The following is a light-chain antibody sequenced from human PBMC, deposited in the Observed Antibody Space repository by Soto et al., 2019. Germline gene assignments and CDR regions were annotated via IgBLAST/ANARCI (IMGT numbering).Light chain of an antibody. V-gene: IGKV3D-20*02. CDR2: DAS. J-gene: IGKJ4*01. CDR3: QEGTYWPA. CDR1: QSVSSRF. Sequence: EIVMTQSPATLSVSPGERATLSCRASQSVSSRFLAWYQQKPGQAPRLLIYDASVRATGIPARFSGSGSGTDFTLTISSLEPEEFAVYYCQEGTYWPAFGGGTKVDIK.